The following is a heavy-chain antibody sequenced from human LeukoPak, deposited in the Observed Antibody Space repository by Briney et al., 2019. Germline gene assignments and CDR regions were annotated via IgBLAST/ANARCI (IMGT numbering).Heavy chain of an antibody. Sequence: GGSLRLSCSASGFTLSPYWMHWVRQSPGKGLVWVSRINSDGSSTTYADSVKGRFTISRDNTKNTLYLQMNMLRAEDTAVYYCARARCSRTSCNTESDYWGQGTLVTVSS. CDR1: GFTLSPYW. J-gene: IGHJ4*02. CDR3: ARARCSRTSCNTESDY. CDR2: INSDGSST. D-gene: IGHD2-2*01. V-gene: IGHV3-74*01.